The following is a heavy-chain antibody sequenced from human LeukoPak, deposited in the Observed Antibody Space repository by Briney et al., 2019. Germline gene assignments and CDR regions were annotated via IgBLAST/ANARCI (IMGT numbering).Heavy chain of an antibody. CDR1: GYTFTGYY. CDR2: INPNSGGT. J-gene: IGHJ5*02. CDR3: ARGNDFDLTYNWFDP. V-gene: IGHV1-2*02. D-gene: IGHD3-3*01. Sequence: ASVKVSCKASGYTFTGYYMHWVRQAPGQGLEWMGWINPNSGGTNYAQKFQGGVTMTRDTSISTAYMELSRLRSDDTAVYYCARGNDFDLTYNWFDPWGQGTLVTVSS.